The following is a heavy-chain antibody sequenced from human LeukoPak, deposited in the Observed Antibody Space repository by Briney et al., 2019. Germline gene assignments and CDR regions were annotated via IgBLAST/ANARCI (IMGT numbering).Heavy chain of an antibody. Sequence: GGSLRLSCAASGFTFSTYEMNWVRQAPGKGLEWVSYISSGGYTMYYADSVKGRFTISRDNAKNSLSLQMDSLRAEDTAIYYCAADFDYWGQGTLVTVSS. CDR3: AADFDY. J-gene: IGHJ4*02. CDR2: ISSGGYTM. CDR1: GFTFSTYE. V-gene: IGHV3-48*03.